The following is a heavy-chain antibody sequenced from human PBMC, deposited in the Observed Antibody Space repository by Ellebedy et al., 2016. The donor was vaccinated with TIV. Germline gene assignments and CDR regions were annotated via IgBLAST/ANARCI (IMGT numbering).Heavy chain of an antibody. Sequence: GESLEISCAASGFTFSSYSMNWVRQAPGRGLEWVSTISSSSSYIYYADSVKGRFTISRDNVKNSLYLQMNSLRAEDTAVYYCARGADTTMVWGALDIWGQGTVVTVSS. V-gene: IGHV3-21*01. CDR2: ISSSSSYI. CDR1: GFTFSSYS. D-gene: IGHD5-18*01. CDR3: ARGADTTMVWGALDI. J-gene: IGHJ3*02.